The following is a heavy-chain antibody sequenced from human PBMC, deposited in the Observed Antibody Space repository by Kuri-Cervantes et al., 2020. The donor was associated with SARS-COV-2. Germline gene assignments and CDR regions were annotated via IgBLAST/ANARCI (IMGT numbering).Heavy chain of an antibody. CDR3: ARGQYSSGWSYDQYFDY. Sequence: GESLNISCAASGFPFSNYWMYWVRQAPGKGLVWVSRINSDVSTTGYADSVKGRFTISRDNAKNTLFLQMNSLRAEDTSVYYCARGQYSSGWSYDQYFDYWGQGTLVTVSS. CDR2: INSDVSTT. CDR1: GFPFSNYW. V-gene: IGHV3-74*01. J-gene: IGHJ4*02. D-gene: IGHD6-19*01.